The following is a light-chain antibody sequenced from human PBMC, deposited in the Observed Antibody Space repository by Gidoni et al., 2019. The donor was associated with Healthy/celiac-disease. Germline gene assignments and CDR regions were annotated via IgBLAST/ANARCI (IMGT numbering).Light chain of an antibody. V-gene: IGKV3-11*01. CDR2: DAS. Sequence: EIVLTQSPATLSLSPGERATLSCRASQSVSSYLALYQQKPCQAPRLLIYDASNRATGIPAMFSGSGSGTDFTLTISSLEPEDFAVYYCQQRSNWPLTFGGGTKVEIK. J-gene: IGKJ4*01. CDR3: QQRSNWPLT. CDR1: QSVSSY.